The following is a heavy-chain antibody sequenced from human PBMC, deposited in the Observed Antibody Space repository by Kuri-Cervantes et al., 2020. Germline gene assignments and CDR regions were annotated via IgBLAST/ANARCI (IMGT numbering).Heavy chain of an antibody. CDR2: IYPGDSDT. CDR1: GYSFTSYW. V-gene: IGHV5-51*01. D-gene: IGHD4-17*01. Sequence: GGSLRLSCKGSGYSFTSYWIGWVRQMPGKGLEWMGIIYPGDSDTRYSPSFQGQVTISADKSISTAYLRWSSLKASDTAMYYCARGAYGDYMEQKYFQHWGQGTLVTVSS. J-gene: IGHJ1*01. CDR3: ARGAYGDYMEQKYFQH.